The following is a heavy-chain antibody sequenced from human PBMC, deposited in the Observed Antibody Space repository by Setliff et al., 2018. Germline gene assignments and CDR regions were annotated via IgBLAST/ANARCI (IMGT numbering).Heavy chain of an antibody. V-gene: IGHV4-38-2*02. CDR2: VYHNGAT. CDR3: ARHMVWSGGED. J-gene: IGHJ4*02. D-gene: IGHD3-3*01. CDR1: GYAVTTGYY. Sequence: SETLSLTCSVSGYAVTTGYYWGWIRQAPGTGLQWIGSVYHNGATYYNPPLKSRVTISIDTSKNQFSLKVTSVTAADTAVYYCARHMVWSGGEDWGPGTLVTVSS.